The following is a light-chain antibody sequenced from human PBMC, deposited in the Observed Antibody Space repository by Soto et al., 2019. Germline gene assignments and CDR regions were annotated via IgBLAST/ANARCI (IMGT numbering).Light chain of an antibody. Sequence: QSVLTQPPSVSEAPRQRVTISCSGSSSNIGNNAVNWYQQLPGKAPKLLIYYDDLLPSGVSDRFSGSKSGTSASLAISGLQSEDAADYYCAAWDASLNGPVFGGGTKLTVL. CDR3: AAWDASLNGPV. J-gene: IGLJ2*01. CDR2: YDD. CDR1: SSNIGNNA. V-gene: IGLV1-36*01.